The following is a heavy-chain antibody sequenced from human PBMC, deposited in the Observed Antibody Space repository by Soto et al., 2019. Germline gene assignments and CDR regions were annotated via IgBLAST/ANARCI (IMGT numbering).Heavy chain of an antibody. CDR2: VYYTGST. J-gene: IGHJ4*02. CDR1: GGSISGSY. CDR3: ARSVAVPGGNIDY. D-gene: IGHD2-8*02. V-gene: IGHV4-59*01. Sequence: LETLSLTCSVSGGSISGSYWSWIRQSPGKGLEWLGYVYYTGSTNYSPSLRSRVSISVDTSKNEFSLRLSSVTAADTAVYFCARSVAVPGGNIDYWGQGHQVTVSS.